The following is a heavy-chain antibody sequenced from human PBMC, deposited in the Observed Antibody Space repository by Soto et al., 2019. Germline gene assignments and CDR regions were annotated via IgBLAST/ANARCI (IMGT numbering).Heavy chain of an antibody. J-gene: IGHJ5*02. V-gene: IGHV5-51*01. CDR1: GYSFTSYW. Sequence: GESLKISCQGSGYSFTSYWIGWVRQMPGKGLEWMGIIYPGDSDTRYSPSFQGQVTISADKSISTAYLQWSSLKASDTAFYYCARVLVAAWWFDPWAREPWSPSPQ. CDR3: ARVLVAAWWFDP. CDR2: IYPGDSDT. D-gene: IGHD2-15*01.